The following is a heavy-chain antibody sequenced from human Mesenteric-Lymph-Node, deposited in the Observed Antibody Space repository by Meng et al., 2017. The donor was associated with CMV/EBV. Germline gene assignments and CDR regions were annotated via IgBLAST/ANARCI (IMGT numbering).Heavy chain of an antibody. CDR1: GFTFDDYD. J-gene: IGHJ4*02. CDR3: ARGGGYSYGPLDY. Sequence: GESLKISCAASGFTFDDYDMSWVRQAPGKGLVWVSHINSDGSSTSYADSVKGRFTISRDNAKNTLYLQMNSLRAEDTAVYYCARGGGYSYGPLDYWGQGTLVTVSS. D-gene: IGHD5-18*01. CDR2: INSDGSST. V-gene: IGHV3-74*01.